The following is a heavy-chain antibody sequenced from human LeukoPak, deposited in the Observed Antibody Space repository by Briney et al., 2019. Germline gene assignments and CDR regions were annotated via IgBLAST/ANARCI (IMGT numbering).Heavy chain of an antibody. CDR3: MRSVRNGHIDY. CDR2: INPNSGGT. D-gene: IGHD2-21*01. V-gene: IGHV1-2*02. J-gene: IGHJ4*02. CDR1: GYTFTGYY. Sequence: ASVKVSCKASGYTFTGYYMHWVRQAPGQGLEWMGWINPNSGGTNYAQKFQARVTMTRSTSIGTAYMELSSLRFDDTAVYYCMRSVRNGHIDYWGQGTLVTVSS.